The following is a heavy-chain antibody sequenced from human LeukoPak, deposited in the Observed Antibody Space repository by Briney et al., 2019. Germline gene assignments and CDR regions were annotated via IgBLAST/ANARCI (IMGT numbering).Heavy chain of an antibody. Sequence: SETLSLTCAVYGGSFSGYYWSWIRQPPGKGLEWIGEINHSGSTNYNPSLKSRDTISVDTSKNQFSLKLSSVTAADTAVYYCARGDYYYGMDVWGKGTTVTVSS. CDR1: GGSFSGYY. CDR3: ARGDYYYGMDV. CDR2: INHSGST. J-gene: IGHJ6*04. V-gene: IGHV4-34*01.